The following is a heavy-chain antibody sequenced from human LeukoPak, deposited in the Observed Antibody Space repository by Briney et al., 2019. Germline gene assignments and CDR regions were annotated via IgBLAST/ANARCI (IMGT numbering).Heavy chain of an antibody. Sequence: GGSLRLSCAASGFTFSSYSMNWVRQAPGKGLEWVSSISSSSSYIYYADSVKGRFTISRDNAKNSLYLQMNSLRAEDTAVYYCARVFYQIAAAGPFDYWGQGTLVTVSS. CDR3: ARVFYQIAAAGPFDY. J-gene: IGHJ4*02. CDR2: ISSSSSYI. V-gene: IGHV3-21*01. CDR1: GFTFSSYS. D-gene: IGHD6-13*01.